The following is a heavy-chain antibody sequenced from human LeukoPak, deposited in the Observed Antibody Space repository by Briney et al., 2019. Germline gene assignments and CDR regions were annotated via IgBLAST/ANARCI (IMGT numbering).Heavy chain of an antibody. D-gene: IGHD5-24*01. V-gene: IGHV3-74*01. CDR3: AKGGLRDGYSYAS. Sequence: GGSLRLSCAASGNYWMHWVRQAPGKGLVWVSHINSDGSWTGYADSVKGRFTISKDNAKNTVYLQMNSLRAADTAVYYCAKGGLRDGYSYASWGQGTLITVSS. CDR2: INSDGSWT. J-gene: IGHJ5*02. CDR1: GNYW.